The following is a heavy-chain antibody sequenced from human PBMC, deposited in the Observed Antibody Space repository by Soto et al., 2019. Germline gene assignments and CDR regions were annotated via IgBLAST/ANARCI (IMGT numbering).Heavy chain of an antibody. V-gene: IGHV1-8*01. D-gene: IGHD3-9*01. CDR3: ARGMFYDILTRYYANYYYYYMDV. CDR1: GYTGTRYD. Sequence: ASVKVSCKAYGYTGTRYDINCVRQDTGQGLEWMGWMNPNSGNTGYAQKFQGRVTMTRNTSLSTAYMELSSLRSEDTAVDYCARGMFYDILTRYYANYYYYYMDVWGKGTTVTVSS. J-gene: IGHJ6*03. CDR2: MNPNSGNT.